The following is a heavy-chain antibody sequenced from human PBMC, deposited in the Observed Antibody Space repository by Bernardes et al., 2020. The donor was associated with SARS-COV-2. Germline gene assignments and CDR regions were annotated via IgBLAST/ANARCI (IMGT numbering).Heavy chain of an antibody. V-gene: IGHV4-59*01. CDR2: IYYSGST. J-gene: IGHJ4*02. CDR1: GGSISSSY. CDR3: ARHPYYYDSSGYYYDY. D-gene: IGHD3-22*01. Sequence: SETLSLTCTVSGGSISSSYWSWILQPPGKGLEWIGYIYYSGSTNYNPSLKSRVTISVDTSKNQFSLKLSFVTAVDTAVYYCARHPYYYDSSGYYYDYWGQGTLVTVSS.